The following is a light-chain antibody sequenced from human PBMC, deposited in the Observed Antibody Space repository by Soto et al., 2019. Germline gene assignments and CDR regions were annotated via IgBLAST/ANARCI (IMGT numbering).Light chain of an antibody. V-gene: IGLV2-14*01. CDR1: SSDVGGYNF. Sequence: QSALTQPAPVSGSPGQSIAISCTGTSSDVGGYNFVSWYQQHPGKAPKLMIYDVSNRPSGVSNRFSGSKSGNTASLTISGLQAEYEADYYCSSYTSSSTYVFGTGTKVTGL. CDR2: DVS. J-gene: IGLJ1*01. CDR3: SSYTSSSTYV.